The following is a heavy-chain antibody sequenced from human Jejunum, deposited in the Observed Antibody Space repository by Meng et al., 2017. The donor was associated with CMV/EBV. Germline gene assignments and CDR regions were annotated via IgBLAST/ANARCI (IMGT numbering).Heavy chain of an antibody. Sequence: QVQLVESGGGVVQPGGSLRLICAASGFTFSDYGIHWVRQAPGKGLEWVAFVPHDGTSKYYADSVKGRFTISRDNSENTLYLQMSSLRAEDTAVYYCVKDVAYWGQGTLVTVSS. CDR1: GFTFSDYG. J-gene: IGHJ4*02. V-gene: IGHV3-30*02. CDR3: VKDVAY. CDR2: VPHDGTSK. D-gene: IGHD2-21*01.